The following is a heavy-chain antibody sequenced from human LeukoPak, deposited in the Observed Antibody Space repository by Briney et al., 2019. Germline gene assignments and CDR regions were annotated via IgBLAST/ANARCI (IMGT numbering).Heavy chain of an antibody. CDR2: IYTSGNT. V-gene: IGHV4-61*02. CDR3: VGSRGLWFGESPDYFEY. Sequence: PSQTLSLTCTVSGDSISSVNYYWSWIRQPAGRGLEWIGRIYTSGNTNYNPSLKSRITISVDTSKNQFSLKLRSVTAADTAVYYCVGSRGLWFGESPDYFEYWGQGTLVTVSS. CDR1: GDSISSVNYY. J-gene: IGHJ4*02. D-gene: IGHD3-10*01.